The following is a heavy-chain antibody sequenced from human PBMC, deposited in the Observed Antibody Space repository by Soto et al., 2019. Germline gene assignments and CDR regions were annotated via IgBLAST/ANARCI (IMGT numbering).Heavy chain of an antibody. CDR3: ARLYYYDSSGYYYFDY. CDR2: IYHSGST. J-gene: IGHJ4*02. D-gene: IGHD3-22*01. CDR1: GGSISSGGYS. V-gene: IGHV4-30-2*03. Sequence: SETLSLTCAVSGGSISSGGYSWSWIRQPPGKGLEWIGYIYHSGSTYYNPSLKSRVTISVDTSKNQFSLKLSSVTAADTAVYYCARLYYYDSSGYYYFDYWGQGTLVTVS.